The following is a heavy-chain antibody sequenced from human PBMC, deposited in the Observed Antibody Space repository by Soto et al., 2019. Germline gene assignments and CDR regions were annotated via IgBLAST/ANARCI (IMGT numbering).Heavy chain of an antibody. CDR2: IYYSGNT. V-gene: IGHV4-39*02. CDR3: VKGAASGINPFDY. J-gene: IGHJ4*02. Sequence: PSETLSLTCTVSGGSISSNKYYWGWIRQPPEKGLEWVGSIYYSGNTYYNPSLKSRVTISVDTSKNHFSLKLSSVTAADTAVYYCVKGAASGINPFDYWGQGTLVTVSS. D-gene: IGHD6-13*01. CDR1: GGSISSNKYY.